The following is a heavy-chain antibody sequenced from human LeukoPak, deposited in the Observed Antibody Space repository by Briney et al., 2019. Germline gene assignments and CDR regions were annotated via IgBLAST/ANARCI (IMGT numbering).Heavy chain of an antibody. CDR3: ARDSPGIAAAGLYYFDY. CDR2: ISSSGSTI. D-gene: IGHD6-13*01. V-gene: IGHV3-48*03. Sequence: GGSLRLSCAASGFTFSSYEMNWVRQAPGKGLEWVSYISSSGSTIYYPDSVKGRFTISRDNAKNSLYLQMNSLRAEDTAVYYCARDSPGIAAAGLYYFDYWGQGTLVTVSS. J-gene: IGHJ4*02. CDR1: GFTFSSYE.